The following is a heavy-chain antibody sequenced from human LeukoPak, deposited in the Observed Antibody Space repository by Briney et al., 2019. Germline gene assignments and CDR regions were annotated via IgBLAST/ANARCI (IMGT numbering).Heavy chain of an antibody. CDR1: GFTFSSYG. D-gene: IGHD5-18*01. V-gene: IGHV3-30*18. CDR3: AKVGDTSMVKPYWYFDL. Sequence: GRSLRLSCAASGFTFSSYGMHWVRQAPGKGLEWVAGISYDGSKTYYTDSVKGRFTISRDDSKNTLYLQMNSLRAEDTAVYYYAKVGDTSMVKPYWYFDLWGRGTPVTVSS. J-gene: IGHJ2*01. CDR2: ISYDGSKT.